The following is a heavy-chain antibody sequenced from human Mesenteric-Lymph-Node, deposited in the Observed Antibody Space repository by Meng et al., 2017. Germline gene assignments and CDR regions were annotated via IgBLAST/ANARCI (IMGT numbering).Heavy chain of an antibody. CDR3: AREARRRHYYDSSGYYLNRSWFDP. V-gene: IGHV1-46*01. CDR1: GYTFTSYY. J-gene: IGHJ5*02. Sequence: ASVKVSCKASGYTFTSYYMHWVRQAPGQGLEWMGIINPSGGSTSYAQKFQGRVTMTRDTSTSTVYMELSSLRSEDTAVYYCAREARRRHYYDSSGYYLNRSWFDPWGQGTLVTVSS. D-gene: IGHD3-22*01. CDR2: INPSGGST.